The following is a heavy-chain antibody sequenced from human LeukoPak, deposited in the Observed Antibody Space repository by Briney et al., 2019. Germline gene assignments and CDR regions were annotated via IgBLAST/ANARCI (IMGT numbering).Heavy chain of an antibody. D-gene: IGHD2-21*02. CDR3: ARAHPLPRTVTAKYYYYYGMDV. CDR2: IWYDGSNK. J-gene: IGHJ6*02. CDR1: GFTFSSYG. Sequence: GGSLRLSCAASGFTFSSYGMHWVRQAPGKGLEWVAVIWYDGSNKYYADSVKGRFTISRDNSKNTLYLQMNSLRTEDTAVYYCARAHPLPRTVTAKYYYYYGMDVWGQGTTVTVSS. V-gene: IGHV3-33*01.